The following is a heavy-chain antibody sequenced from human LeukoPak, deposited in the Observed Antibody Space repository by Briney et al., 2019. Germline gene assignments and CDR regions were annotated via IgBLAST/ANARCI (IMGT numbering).Heavy chain of an antibody. CDR1: GFTFTSSA. CDR2: ISYDGSNK. J-gene: IGHJ4*02. V-gene: IGHV3-30*04. CDR3: AREGSGSYLDY. D-gene: IGHD1-26*01. Sequence: SCKASGFTFTSSAMHWVRQAPGKGLEWVAIISYDGSNKYYADSVKGRFTISRDNSKNTLYLQMNSLRAEDTAVYYCAREGSGSYLDYWGQGTLVTVSS.